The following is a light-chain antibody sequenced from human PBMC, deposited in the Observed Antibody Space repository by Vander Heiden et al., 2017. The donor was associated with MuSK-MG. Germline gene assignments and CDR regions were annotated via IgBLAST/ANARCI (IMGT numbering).Light chain of an antibody. Sequence: SSELTQDTAVSVALGQTVRITCQGDSLRSYYASWYQQKPGHAPVLVIYGKTNRPSGIPDRFSGSSSGNTASLTITGAQAEDEADYYCNSRDSSGNRVFGTGTKVTVL. V-gene: IGLV3-19*01. CDR1: SLRSYY. J-gene: IGLJ1*01. CDR3: NSRDSSGNRV. CDR2: GKT.